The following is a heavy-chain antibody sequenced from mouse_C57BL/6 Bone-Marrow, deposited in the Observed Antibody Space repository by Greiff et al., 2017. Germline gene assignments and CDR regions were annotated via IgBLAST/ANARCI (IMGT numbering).Heavy chain of an antibody. Sequence: LQQSGPELVKPGASVMISCKASGYTFTDYYINWVKQRPGQGLEWIGWIYPGSGKTKYNEKFKGKATLTVDTSSSPAYMQLSSLTSEDSAVYFCARSRNGSSPAWFAYWGQGTLVTVSA. V-gene: IGHV1-84*01. J-gene: IGHJ3*01. D-gene: IGHD1-1*01. CDR1: GYTFTDYY. CDR2: IYPGSGKT. CDR3: ARSRNGSSPAWFAY.